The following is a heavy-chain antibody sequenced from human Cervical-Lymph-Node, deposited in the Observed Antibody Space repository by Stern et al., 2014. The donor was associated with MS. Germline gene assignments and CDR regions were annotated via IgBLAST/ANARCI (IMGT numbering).Heavy chain of an antibody. V-gene: IGHV1-8*01. CDR2: MNPKSGNT. Sequence: QMQLVQSGAEVKKPGASVKVSCKASGYTFTSYDINWVRQATGQGLEWMGWMNPKSGNTGYAQKFQGRVTMTRNTSISTAYMELSSLRSEDTAVYYCARDFPADYYYGMDVWGQGTTVTVSS. J-gene: IGHJ6*02. CDR3: ARDFPADYYYGMDV. CDR1: GYTFTSYD.